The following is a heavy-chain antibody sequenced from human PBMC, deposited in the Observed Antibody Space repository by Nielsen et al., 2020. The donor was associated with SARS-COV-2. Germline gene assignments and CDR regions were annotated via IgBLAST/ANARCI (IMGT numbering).Heavy chain of an antibody. CDR1: GFPFMSYA. CDR2: IGAIDGST. D-gene: IGHD4-17*01. J-gene: IGHJ4*02. V-gene: IGHV3-23*01. Sequence: GGSLRLSCAASGFPFMSYAMSWVRQAPGKGLEWVSSIGAIDGSTNYAESLRGRFTISRDNSKNTLYLQINSLRAEDTAMYYCAKNPSRRDYGADYWGQGTLVTVSS. CDR3: AKNPSRRDYGADY.